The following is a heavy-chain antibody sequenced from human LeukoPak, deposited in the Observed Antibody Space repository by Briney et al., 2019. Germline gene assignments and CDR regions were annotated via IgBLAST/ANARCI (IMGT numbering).Heavy chain of an antibody. D-gene: IGHD2-8*01. CDR3: ARWSPWPGWFDP. Sequence: GGFLRLSCAASGFTFSTYAMNWVRQASGKGLEWVSTISGSGGSTYYADSVKGRFTISRDSSKNTLYLQMNSLRAEDTAVYYCARWSPWPGWFDPWGQGTLVTVSS. V-gene: IGHV3-23*01. CDR1: GFTFSTYA. CDR2: ISGSGGST. J-gene: IGHJ5*02.